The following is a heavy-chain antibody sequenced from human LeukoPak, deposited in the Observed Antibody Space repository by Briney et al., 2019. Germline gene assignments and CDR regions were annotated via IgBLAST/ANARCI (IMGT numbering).Heavy chain of an antibody. CDR1: GFTFDDYA. CDR2: ISWNSGSI. J-gene: IGHJ4*02. V-gene: IGHV3-9*01. D-gene: IGHD6-13*01. Sequence: PGGSLRLSCAASGFTFDDYAMHWVRQAPGKGLEWVSGISWNSGSIGYADSVKGRFTISRDNAKNSLYLQMNSLRAEDTALYYCAPQPAAGTGFWGQGTLVTVSS. CDR3: APQPAAGTGF.